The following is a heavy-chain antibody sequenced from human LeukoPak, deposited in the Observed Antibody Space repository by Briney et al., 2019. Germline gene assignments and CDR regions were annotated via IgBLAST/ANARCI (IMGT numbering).Heavy chain of an antibody. D-gene: IGHD3-22*01. CDR2: ISAYNGNT. J-gene: IGHJ4*02. Sequence: GASVKVSCKASGYTFTSYGISWVRQAPGQGLEWMGWISAYNGNTKYTQKLQGRVTMTTETSSSTAYMELRSLRSDDTAVYYCASEREYEGSGYCYAYWGQGTLVTVSS. V-gene: IGHV1-18*01. CDR3: ASEREYEGSGYCYAY. CDR1: GYTFTSYG.